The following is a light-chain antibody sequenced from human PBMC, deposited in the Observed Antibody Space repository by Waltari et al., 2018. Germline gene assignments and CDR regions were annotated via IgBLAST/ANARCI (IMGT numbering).Light chain of an antibody. CDR2: DES. Sequence: EIVLTQSPATLSLSPGERATLSCRASQSVSSYLAWYQQKPGQAPRPLIYDESNRATGIPARFRGSGSGTDFTLTISSLEPEDFAVYYCQQRSNWPFWYTFGQGTKLEIK. CDR3: QQRSNWPFWYT. V-gene: IGKV3-11*01. J-gene: IGKJ2*01. CDR1: QSVSSY.